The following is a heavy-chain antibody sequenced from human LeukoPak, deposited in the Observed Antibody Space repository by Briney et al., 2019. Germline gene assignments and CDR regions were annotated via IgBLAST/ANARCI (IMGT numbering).Heavy chain of an antibody. Sequence: SETLSLTCTVSGGSISSYYWSWVRQPPGKGLEGIGYIYYSGSTNYNPSPKSRVTISVDTSNNQFSLKLSSVTAADTAVYYCATQYSSGIDYWGQGTLVTVSS. CDR3: ATQYSSGIDY. V-gene: IGHV4-59*01. J-gene: IGHJ4*02. D-gene: IGHD6-19*01. CDR1: GGSISSYY. CDR2: IYYSGST.